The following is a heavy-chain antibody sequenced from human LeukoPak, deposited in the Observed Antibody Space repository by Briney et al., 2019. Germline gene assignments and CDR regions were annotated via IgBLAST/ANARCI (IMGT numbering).Heavy chain of an antibody. Sequence: SETLSLTCTVSGGSISSGDYYWSWIRQPPGKGLEWIGYIYYSGSTYYNPSLKSRVTISVDTSKNQFSLKLSSVTAADTAVYYCAREGNDYGDYVETWGQGTLVTVSS. V-gene: IGHV4-30-4*01. CDR1: GGSISSGDYY. J-gene: IGHJ5*02. D-gene: IGHD4-17*01. CDR3: AREGNDYGDYVET. CDR2: IYYSGST.